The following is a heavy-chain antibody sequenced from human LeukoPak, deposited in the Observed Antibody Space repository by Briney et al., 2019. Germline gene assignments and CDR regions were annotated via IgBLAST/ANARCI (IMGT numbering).Heavy chain of an antibody. CDR2: ISGNGGIT. CDR1: GFTLSSYA. D-gene: IGHD1-26*01. Sequence: GGSLRLSCSASGFTLSSYAMHWVRQAPGKGLEYVSAISGNGGITYYAASVKGRFTISRDNSKNTLYLQMSSLRPEDTAVYYCLKDSKRELLQYYFDYWGQGTLVTVSS. J-gene: IGHJ4*02. CDR3: LKDSKRELLQYYFDY. V-gene: IGHV3-64D*06.